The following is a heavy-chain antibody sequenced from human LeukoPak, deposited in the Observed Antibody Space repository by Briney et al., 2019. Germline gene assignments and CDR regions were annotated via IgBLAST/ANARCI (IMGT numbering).Heavy chain of an antibody. V-gene: IGHV1-69*04. CDR1: GGTFSSYA. CDR2: IIPILGIA. D-gene: IGHD3-10*01. J-gene: IGHJ4*02. CDR3: ARGAGSGSLPHY. Sequence: GSSVKVSCKASGGTFSSYAISWVRQAPGQGLEWMGRIIPILGIANYAQKFQGRVTITADKSTSTAYMELSSLRSEDTAVYYCARGAGSGSLPHYWGQGTLVTVSS.